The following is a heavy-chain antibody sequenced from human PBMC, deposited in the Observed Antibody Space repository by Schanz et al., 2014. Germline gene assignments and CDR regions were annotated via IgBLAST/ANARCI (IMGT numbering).Heavy chain of an antibody. J-gene: IGHJ5*01. CDR1: GFTFSSYG. D-gene: IGHD4-17*01. Sequence: VQLVESGGGVVQPGRSLRLSCAASGFTFSSYGMHWVRQAPGKGLEWVSYIGNGGVTIYYADSVKGRFTISRDNSKNSLYLQMNSLRVEDTAIYYCARDSNGDDGYRFWFDSWGQGILVTVSS. CDR2: IGNGGVTI. CDR3: ARDSNGDDGYRFWFDS. V-gene: IGHV3-48*04.